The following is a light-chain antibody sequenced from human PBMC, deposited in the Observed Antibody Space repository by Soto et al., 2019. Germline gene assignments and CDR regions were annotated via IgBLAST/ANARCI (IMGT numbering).Light chain of an antibody. CDR3: QQANSFPYT. CDR2: AAS. J-gene: IGKJ2*01. Sequence: DIRMSQSPSSVCASXGDRVTIPCRARLGIASFVAWYQQKGGTAPKIXXFAASSLQSGGPSRFSGSGSATDFTRTINSLQPEDFATYYCQQANSFPYTFGQGTKVDIK. CDR1: LGIASF. V-gene: IGKV1D-12*01.